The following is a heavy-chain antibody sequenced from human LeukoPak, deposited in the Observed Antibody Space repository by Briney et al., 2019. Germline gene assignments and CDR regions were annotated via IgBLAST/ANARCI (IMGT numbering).Heavy chain of an antibody. CDR3: ARALGYCSGGNYYISDH. CDR1: GFTFSSYA. V-gene: IGHV3-23*01. J-gene: IGHJ4*02. Sequence: GGSLRLSCAASGFTFSSYAMGWVRQAPGKGLEWVSGISVSGGRINYADSVKGRFTISRDNSKNTLYMQMNSLRAEDSALYFCARALGYCSGGNYYISDHWGQGILVTVSS. CDR2: ISVSGGRI. D-gene: IGHD2-15*01.